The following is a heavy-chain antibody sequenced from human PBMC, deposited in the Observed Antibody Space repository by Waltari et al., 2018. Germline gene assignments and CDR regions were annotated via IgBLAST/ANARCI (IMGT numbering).Heavy chain of an antibody. CDR2: ISSTCNTI. CDR3: ARDSGSASFYLDH. D-gene: IGHD5-12*01. Sequence: EVQLAESGGALVKPGGFLRLSCAASGFTFRSYEMIWVRRAPGKGLEWVSYISSTCNTIYYADSVQGRFTSSRDNAKNSLYLQRDSLRAEDTGIYYCARDSGSASFYLDHWGQGTLVTVSS. CDR1: GFTFRSYE. V-gene: IGHV3-48*03. J-gene: IGHJ4*02.